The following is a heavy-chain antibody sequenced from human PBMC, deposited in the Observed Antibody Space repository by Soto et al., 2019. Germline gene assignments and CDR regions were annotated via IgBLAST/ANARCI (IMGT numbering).Heavy chain of an antibody. CDR2: IYYSGST. D-gene: IGHD7-27*01. J-gene: IGHJ4*02. CDR1: GGSINNHY. V-gene: IGHV4-59*11. Sequence: QVQLQESGPGLVKPSETLSLTCTVSGGSINNHYWSWIRQPPGQGLEWIGYIYYSGSTNYNPSLKTRVTMSVDTSKNQVSLKLSSLTAADTDIYYCARANWFFDYWGQGTLVTVSS. CDR3: ARANWFFDY.